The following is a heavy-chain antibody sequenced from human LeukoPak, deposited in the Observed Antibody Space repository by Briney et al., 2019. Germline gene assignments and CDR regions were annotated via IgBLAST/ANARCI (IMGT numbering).Heavy chain of an antibody. CDR1: GFSFGDYA. J-gene: IGHJ6*02. V-gene: IGHV3-49*03. Sequence: GGSLRLSCTASGFSFGDYAMSWFRQAPGKGLEWVGFIRSKAYGGTTEYAASVKGRFTISRDDSKSIAYLQMNSLKTEDTAVYYCTRGTLWFGELLSSYYYYGMDVWGQGATVTVSS. D-gene: IGHD3-10*01. CDR2: IRSKAYGGTT. CDR3: TRGTLWFGELLSSYYYYGMDV.